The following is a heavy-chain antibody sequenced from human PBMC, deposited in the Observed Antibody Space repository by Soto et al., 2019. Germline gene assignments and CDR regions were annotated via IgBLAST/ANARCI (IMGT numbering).Heavy chain of an antibody. Sequence: PGGSLRLSCAASGFSFSSAWMSWVRQTPEKGLEWIGRIKSKSDGGTTDYAAPVKGRFTISRDDPENTLYLQMNSLKTEDTAVYYCTTDRFYSPVDPWGQGTLVTVSS. D-gene: IGHD4-4*01. CDR1: GFSFSSAW. V-gene: IGHV3-15*01. CDR3: TTDRFYSPVDP. J-gene: IGHJ5*02. CDR2: IKSKSDGGTT.